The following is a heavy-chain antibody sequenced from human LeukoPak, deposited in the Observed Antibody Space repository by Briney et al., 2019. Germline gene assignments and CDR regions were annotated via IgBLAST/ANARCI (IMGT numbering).Heavy chain of an antibody. CDR2: IYYSGST. CDR1: GGSISSYY. V-gene: IGHV4-59*01. CDR3: ARDRTALRYFDWSKVGGMDV. Sequence: PSETLSLTCTVSGGSISSYYWSWIRQPPGKGLEWIGYIYYSGSTNYNPSLKSRVAISVDTSKNQFSLKLSSVTAADTAVYYCARDRTALRYFDWSKVGGMDVWGQGTTVTVSS. D-gene: IGHD3-9*01. J-gene: IGHJ6*02.